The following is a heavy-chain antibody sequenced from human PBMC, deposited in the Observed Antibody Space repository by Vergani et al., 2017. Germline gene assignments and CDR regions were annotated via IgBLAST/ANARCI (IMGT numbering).Heavy chain of an antibody. CDR2: IIPIFGTA. CDR1: GGTFSSYA. D-gene: IGHD2-2*01. J-gene: IGHJ5*02. CDR3: ARNQDIVVVPAALGYNWFDP. Sequence: QVQLVQSGAEVKKPGSSVKVSCKASGGTFSSYAISWVRQAPGQGLEWMGGIIPIFGTANYAQKFQGRVTITADESTSTAYMELSSLRSEDTAVYYCARNQDIVVVPAALGYNWFDPWGQGTLVTVSS. V-gene: IGHV1-69*01.